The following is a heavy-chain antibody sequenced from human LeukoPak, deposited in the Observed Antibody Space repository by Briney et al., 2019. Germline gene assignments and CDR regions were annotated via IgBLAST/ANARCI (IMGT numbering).Heavy chain of an antibody. CDR1: GGSISSYY. D-gene: IGHD4-17*01. CDR2: IHYTGST. V-gene: IGHV4-59*08. Sequence: PSETLSLTCTVSGGSISSYYWSWIRQSPGKGLECIGYIHYTGSTNYNPSLKSRVTISVETSKNQFSLKLKSVTAADTAVYYCARVPPDYNDLHDALDLWGQGTVVTVSS. CDR3: ARVPPDYNDLHDALDL. J-gene: IGHJ3*01.